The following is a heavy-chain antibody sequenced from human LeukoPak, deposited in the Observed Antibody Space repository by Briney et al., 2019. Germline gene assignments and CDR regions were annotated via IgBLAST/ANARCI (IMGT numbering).Heavy chain of an antibody. CDR3: ATGTSWNDLDFFDY. D-gene: IGHD1-1*01. V-gene: IGHV3-21*01. J-gene: IGHJ4*02. CDR1: GFTFSSYS. Sequence: PGGSLRLFCAASGFTFSSYSMNWVRQAPGKGLEWVSSISSSSSYIYYADSVKGRFTISRDNAKNSLYLQMNSLRAEDTAVYYCATGTSWNDLDFFDYWGEGTLVTVSS. CDR2: ISSSSSYI.